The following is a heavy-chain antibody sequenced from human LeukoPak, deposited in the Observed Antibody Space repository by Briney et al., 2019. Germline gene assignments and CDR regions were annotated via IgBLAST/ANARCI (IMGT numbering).Heavy chain of an antibody. CDR3: ARGWDYDSGGRPTAYVY. CDR1: GGTFSIYA. CDR2: IIALFGTA. V-gene: IGHV1-69*13. Sequence: SVKVSCKASGGTFSIYAINWVRQAPGPGLEWMGGIIALFGTANYAQKFQGRVSITADESTTTVYMELNSLKSEDTAVYYCARGWDYDSGGRPTAYVYWGQGTLVTVSS. D-gene: IGHD3-22*01. J-gene: IGHJ4*02.